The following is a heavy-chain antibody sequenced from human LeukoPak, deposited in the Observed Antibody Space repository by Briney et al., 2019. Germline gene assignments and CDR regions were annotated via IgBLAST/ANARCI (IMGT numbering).Heavy chain of an antibody. CDR3: AKVSVSALIRPSFDH. CDR1: GFTFSSYA. J-gene: IGHJ4*02. CDR2: ISGSGDTI. Sequence: GGSLRLSCAAPGFTFSSYAMTWVRQAPGKGLEWVSGISGSGDTIYYVDSVKGRFIISRDNSKNTVYLQMNSLRAEDAAVYYCAKVSVSALIRPSFDHWGQGILVTVSS. D-gene: IGHD2-2*01. V-gene: IGHV3-23*01.